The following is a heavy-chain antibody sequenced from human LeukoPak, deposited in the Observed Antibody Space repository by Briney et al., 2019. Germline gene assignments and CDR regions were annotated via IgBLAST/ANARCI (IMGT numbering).Heavy chain of an antibody. CDR3: ARSPVIAVAGDAFDI. J-gene: IGHJ3*02. CDR1: GYTFTSYG. Sequence: ASVKVSCKASGYTFTSYGISWVRQAPGQGLEWMGWISAYNGNTNYAQKLQGRVTMTTDTSTSTAYMELRSLRSDDTAVYYCARSPVIAVAGDAFDIWGQGTMVTVSS. D-gene: IGHD6-19*01. CDR2: ISAYNGNT. V-gene: IGHV1-18*01.